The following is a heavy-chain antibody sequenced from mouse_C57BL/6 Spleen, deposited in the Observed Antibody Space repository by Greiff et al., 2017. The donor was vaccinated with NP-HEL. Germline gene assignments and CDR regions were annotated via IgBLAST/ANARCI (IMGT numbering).Heavy chain of an antibody. J-gene: IGHJ4*01. V-gene: IGHV3-1*01. CDR3: ARSDYYGPYYYAMDY. Sequence: EVKLQESGPGMVKPSQSLSLTCTVTGYSITSGYDWHWIRHFPGNKLEWMGYISYSGSTNYNPSLKSRISITHDTSKNHFFLKLNSVTTEDTATYYCARSDYYGPYYYAMDYWGQGTSVTVSS. CDR2: ISYSGST. D-gene: IGHD1-1*01. CDR1: GYSITSGYD.